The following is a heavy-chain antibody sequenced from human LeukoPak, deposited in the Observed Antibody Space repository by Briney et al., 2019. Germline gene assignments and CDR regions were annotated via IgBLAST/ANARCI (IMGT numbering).Heavy chain of an antibody. CDR1: GFTFSSYA. Sequence: GGSLRLSCAASGFTFSSYAMSWVRQAPGKGLEWVSDISGSGANTYYADSVKGRFTISRDNSKNTLYLQMNSLRAEDTAVYYCARDGVRGVYTFDYWGQGTLVTVSS. J-gene: IGHJ4*02. D-gene: IGHD3-10*01. CDR3: ARDGVRGVYTFDY. CDR2: ISGSGANT. V-gene: IGHV3-23*01.